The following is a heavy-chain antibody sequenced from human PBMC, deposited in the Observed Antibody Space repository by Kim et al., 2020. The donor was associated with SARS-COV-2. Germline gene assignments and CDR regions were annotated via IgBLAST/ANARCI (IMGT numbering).Heavy chain of an antibody. D-gene: IGHD1-1*01. Sequence: GGSLRLSCVASGFTFSAYSMIWVRQAPGKGLEWVADIGQDGGEEHYLDSVKGRFTVSRDNAKNSLYLQMNSLRVEDTALYYCAKDGDWNDLAWGQGTQVT. J-gene: IGHJ4*02. CDR3: AKDGDWNDLA. V-gene: IGHV3-7*01. CDR1: GFTFSAYS. CDR2: IGQDGGEE.